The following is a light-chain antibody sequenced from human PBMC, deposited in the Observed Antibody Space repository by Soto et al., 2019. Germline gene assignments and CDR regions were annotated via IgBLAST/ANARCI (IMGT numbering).Light chain of an antibody. J-gene: IGKJ1*01. CDR3: QQYGSSPRT. CDR1: QSVSSSY. CDR2: GAS. Sequence: EILLTQSPGTLSLSPGERATLSCRASQSVSSSYLAWYQQKPGQAPRLLIYGASSRATGIPDRFSGSGSGTDCTRTISRLEPEDFAVYYCQQYGSSPRTFGQGTKVEIK. V-gene: IGKV3-20*01.